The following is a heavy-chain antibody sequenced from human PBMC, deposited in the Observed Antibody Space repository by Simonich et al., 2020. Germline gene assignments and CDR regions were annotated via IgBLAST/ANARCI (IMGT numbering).Heavy chain of an antibody. CDR2: INPNVGGT. V-gene: IGHV1-2*06. CDR1: GYTFNGYY. CDR3: ARGAAAGTFDY. D-gene: IGHD6-13*01. Sequence: QVQLVKFGAEGKKPGASVKVSFKAYGYTFNGYYMHWVRQAPVQWLEGMGRINPNVGGTNYAQKFQGRGTMTRDTSISTAYMELSRLRSDDTAVYYCARGAAAGTFDYWGQGTLVTVSS. J-gene: IGHJ4*02.